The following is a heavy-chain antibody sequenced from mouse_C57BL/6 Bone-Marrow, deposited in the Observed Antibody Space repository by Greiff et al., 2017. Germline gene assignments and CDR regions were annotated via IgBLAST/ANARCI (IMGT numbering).Heavy chain of an antibody. CDR1: GFSFNTYA. V-gene: IGHV10-1*01. Sequence: EVKLMESGGGLVQPKGSLKLSCAASGFSFNTYAMNWVRQAPGKGLEWVARIRSKSNNYATYYADSVKDRFTISRDDSESMLYLQMNNLKTEDTAMYYCVRLYYGYAMDYWGQGTSVTVSS. CDR2: IRSKSNNYAT. D-gene: IGHD1-1*01. CDR3: VRLYYGYAMDY. J-gene: IGHJ4*01.